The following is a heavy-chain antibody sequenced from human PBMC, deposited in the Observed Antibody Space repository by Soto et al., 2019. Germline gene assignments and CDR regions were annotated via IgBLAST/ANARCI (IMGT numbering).Heavy chain of an antibody. CDR2: TYQSGSA. J-gene: IGHJ6*02. V-gene: IGHV4-30-2*06. CDR1: GGSISSGGYS. Sequence: SETLSLTCTVSGGSISSGGYSWTWIRQSPGKGLEWIGYTYQSGSAYYNPSLKSRVTISVDRSKDQFSLNLTSVTAADTAVYYCARDYYGMDVWGQGTTVTVSS. CDR3: ARDYYGMDV.